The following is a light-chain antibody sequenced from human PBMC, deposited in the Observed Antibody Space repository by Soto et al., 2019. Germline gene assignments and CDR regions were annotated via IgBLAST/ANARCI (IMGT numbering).Light chain of an antibody. V-gene: IGKV1-5*03. CDR3: QRYNSYSEA. Sequence: DIQMTQSPSTLSGSVGDRVTITCRASQTISSWLAWYQQKPGKAPKLLIYKASTLKSGVPSRFSGSGSETEFTLTISSLQPDDFATYYCQRYNSYSEALGQGTKVDIK. CDR2: KAS. J-gene: IGKJ1*01. CDR1: QTISSW.